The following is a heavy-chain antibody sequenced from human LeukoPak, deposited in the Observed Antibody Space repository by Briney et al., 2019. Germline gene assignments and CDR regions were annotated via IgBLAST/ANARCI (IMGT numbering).Heavy chain of an antibody. CDR1: GGSFSGYY. J-gene: IGHJ5*02. Sequence: SETLSLTCAVYGGSFSGYYWSWIRQPPGKGLEWIGEINHSGSTNYNPSLKSRVTISVDTSKNQFSLKLSSVTAADTAVYYCARHTITIFGVGQNWLDPWGQGTLVTVSS. CDR3: ARHTITIFGVGQNWLDP. D-gene: IGHD3-3*01. CDR2: INHSGST. V-gene: IGHV4-34*01.